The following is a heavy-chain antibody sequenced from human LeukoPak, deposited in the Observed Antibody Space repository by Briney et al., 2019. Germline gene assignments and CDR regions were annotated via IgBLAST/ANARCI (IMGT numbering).Heavy chain of an antibody. Sequence: GGSLRLSCAASGFTFTGYSMNWVRQAPGKGLEWVSYISISSDKIYYADSVKGRFTISRDNAKNSLYLQMNSLRDEDTAVYSCAREAYWGSSGKGFDSSGQGTVVTVSS. V-gene: IGHV3-48*02. J-gene: IGHJ4*02. CDR1: GFTFTGYS. D-gene: IGHD7-27*01. CDR3: AREAYWGSSGKGFDS. CDR2: ISISSDKI.